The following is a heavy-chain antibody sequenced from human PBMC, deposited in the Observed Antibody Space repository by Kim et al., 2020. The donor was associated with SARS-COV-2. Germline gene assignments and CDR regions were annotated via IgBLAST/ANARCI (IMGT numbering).Heavy chain of an antibody. V-gene: IGHV4-59*01. CDR3: ARDRAYCGGDCYHWYFDL. J-gene: IGHJ2*01. CDR2: IHHTGTT. D-gene: IGHD2-21*02. Sequence: SETLSLTCSVASASFSENYWSWIRQPPGRGLEWIGYIHHTGTTNYNPSLKSRVTISVDTSKNQFSLKLSSVTAADTAVYYCARDRAYCGGDCYHWYFDL. CDR1: SASFSENY.